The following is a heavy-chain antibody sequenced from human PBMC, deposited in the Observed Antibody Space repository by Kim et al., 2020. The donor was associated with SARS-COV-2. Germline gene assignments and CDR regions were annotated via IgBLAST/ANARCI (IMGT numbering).Heavy chain of an antibody. D-gene: IGHD3-10*01. V-gene: IGHV3-15*01. CDR1: GFTFSNAW. Sequence: GGSLRLSCAASGFTFSNAWMSWVRQAPGKGLEWVGCIKSKTAGGTTDYAAPVKGRFTISRDDSKNTLYLQMNSQKTEDTAVYYCTTDLGTITKVRGVILTCFDDWGQGTLVTVSS. J-gene: IGHJ4*02. CDR2: IKSKTAGGTT. CDR3: TTDLGTITKVRGVILTCFDD.